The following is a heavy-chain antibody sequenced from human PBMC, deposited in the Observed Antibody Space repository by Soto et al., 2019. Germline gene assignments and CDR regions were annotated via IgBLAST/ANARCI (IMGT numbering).Heavy chain of an antibody. Sequence: EVQLVESGGGLVKPGGSLRLSCAASGFTFSSYSMNWVRQAPGKGLEWVSSISSSSSYIYYADSVKGRFTISRVNAKNSLYLQMNSLRAEDTAVYYCARPLYYYGSGSSCFDYWGQGTLVTVSS. CDR2: ISSSSSYI. CDR1: GFTFSSYS. J-gene: IGHJ4*02. V-gene: IGHV3-21*01. CDR3: ARPLYYYGSGSSCFDY. D-gene: IGHD3-10*01.